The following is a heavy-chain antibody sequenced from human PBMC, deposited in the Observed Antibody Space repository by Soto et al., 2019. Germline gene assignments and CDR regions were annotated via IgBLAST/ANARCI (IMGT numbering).Heavy chain of an antibody. V-gene: IGHV5-51*01. CDR3: ASLMRYSGYDTSKPHYYYYMDV. CDR1: GYSFTSYW. D-gene: IGHD5-12*01. J-gene: IGHJ6*03. Sequence: PGESLKISSKGSGYSFTSYWIGWVRQMPGKGLEWMGIIYPGDSASRYSPSFQGQVTISADKSISTAYLQWSSLKASDTAMYYCASLMRYSGYDTSKPHYYYYMDVWGKGTPVTVSS. CDR2: IYPGDSAS.